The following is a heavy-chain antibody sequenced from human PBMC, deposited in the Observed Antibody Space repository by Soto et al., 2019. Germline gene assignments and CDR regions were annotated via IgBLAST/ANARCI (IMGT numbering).Heavy chain of an antibody. CDR3: ARTTQWLVPTPNDAFDI. J-gene: IGHJ3*02. V-gene: IGHV3-48*01. D-gene: IGHD6-19*01. CDR1: AFTFSDYA. CDR2: ISSSSSTI. Sequence: GSLRLSCAASAFTFSDYAMNWIRQAPGKGLEWVSYISSSSSTIYYADSVKGRFTISRDNAKNSLYLQMNSLRAEDTAVYYCARTTQWLVPTPNDAFDIWGQGTMVTVSS.